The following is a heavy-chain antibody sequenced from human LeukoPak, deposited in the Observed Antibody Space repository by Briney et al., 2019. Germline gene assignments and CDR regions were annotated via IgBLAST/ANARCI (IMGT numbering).Heavy chain of an antibody. CDR1: GGSFSGYY. J-gene: IGHJ4*02. Sequence: SETLSLTCAVYGGSFSGYYWSWIRQPPGKGLEWIGEINHSGSTNYNPSLKSRVTISVDTSKNQFSLKLSSVTAADTAVYYCARGSGYSYVGFNDWGQGTLVTVSS. CDR3: ARGSGYSYVGFND. CDR2: INHSGST. V-gene: IGHV4-34*01. D-gene: IGHD5-18*01.